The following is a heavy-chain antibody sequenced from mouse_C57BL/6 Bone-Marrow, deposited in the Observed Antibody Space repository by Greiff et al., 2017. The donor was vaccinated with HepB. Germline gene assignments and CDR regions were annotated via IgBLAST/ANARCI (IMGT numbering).Heavy chain of an antibody. V-gene: IGHV1-54*01. Sequence: LQESGAELVRPGTSVKVSCKASGYAFTNYLIEWVKQRPGQGLEWIGVINPGSGGTNYNEKFKGKATLTADKSSSTAYMQLSSLTSEDSAVYFCLYYYGSSYGYAMDYWGQGTSVTVSS. CDR3: LYYYGSSYGYAMDY. J-gene: IGHJ4*01. CDR1: GYAFTNYL. CDR2: INPGSGGT. D-gene: IGHD1-1*01.